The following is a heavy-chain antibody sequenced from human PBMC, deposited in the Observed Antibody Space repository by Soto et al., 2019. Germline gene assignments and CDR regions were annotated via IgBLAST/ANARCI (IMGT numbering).Heavy chain of an antibody. CDR2: INHSGST. CDR3: ARGDLVATNSLNWFDP. D-gene: IGHD5-12*01. V-gene: IGHV4-34*01. CDR1: GGSFSGYY. Sequence: SETLSLTCAVYGGSFSGYYWSWIRQPPGKGLEWIGEINHSGSTNYNPSLKSRVTISVDTSKNQFSLKLSSVTAADTAVYYCARGDLVATNSLNWFDPWGQGTLVTV. J-gene: IGHJ5*02.